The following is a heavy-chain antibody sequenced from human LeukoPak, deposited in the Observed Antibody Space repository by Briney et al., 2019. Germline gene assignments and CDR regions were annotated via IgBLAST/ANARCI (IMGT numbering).Heavy chain of an antibody. J-gene: IGHJ4*02. D-gene: IGHD6-13*01. V-gene: IGHV3-15*01. Sequence: GGSLRLSCAASGFTFNNAWMSWVRQAPGKGLEWVGRIKSKTDGGTTDYAAPVKGRFTISRDDSKNTLYLQMNSLKTEDTAVYYCTTDPSGYSSSWWVYWGQGTLVTVSS. CDR1: GFTFNNAW. CDR2: IKSKTDGGTT. CDR3: TTDPSGYSSSWWVY.